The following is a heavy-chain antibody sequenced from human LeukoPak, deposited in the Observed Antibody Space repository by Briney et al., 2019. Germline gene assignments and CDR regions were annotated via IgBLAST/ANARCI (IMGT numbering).Heavy chain of an antibody. CDR2: ISSSSSYI. V-gene: IGHV3-21*01. CDR3: ARGRTILTGYYYYYYGMDV. J-gene: IGHJ6*02. CDR1: GFTFSSYS. D-gene: IGHD3-9*01. Sequence: KSGGSLRLSCAASGFTFSSYSMNWVRQAPGKGLEWVSSISSSSSYIYYADSVKGRFTISRDNAKNSLYLQMNSLRAEDTAVYYCARGRTILTGYYYYYYGMDVWGQGTTVTVSS.